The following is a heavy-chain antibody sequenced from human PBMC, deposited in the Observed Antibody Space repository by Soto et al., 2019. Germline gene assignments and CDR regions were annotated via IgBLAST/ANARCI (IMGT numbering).Heavy chain of an antibody. D-gene: IGHD2-21*02. CDR1: GYTFTSNG. Sequence: QVQLVQSGAEVKKPGASVKVSCKASGYTFTSNGISWVRQAPGQGLEWMGWISAYNGNTNYAQKFQGRGTMTTDTSTSTAYMELRSLRSDDTAVYYCARVLAYCGGDCYPIDYWGQGTLVTVSS. J-gene: IGHJ4*02. CDR2: ISAYNGNT. CDR3: ARVLAYCGGDCYPIDY. V-gene: IGHV1-18*01.